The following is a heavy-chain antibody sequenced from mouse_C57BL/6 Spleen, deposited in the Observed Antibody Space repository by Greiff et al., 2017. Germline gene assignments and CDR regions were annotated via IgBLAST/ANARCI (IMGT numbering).Heavy chain of an antibody. Sequence: VQLQQSGPELVKPGASVKISCKASGYAFSSSWMNWVKQRPGKGLEWIGRIYPGDGDTNYNGKFKGKATLTADKSSSTVYMQLSSLASEDSAVYFCARWGDGSYGYWGQGTTLTVSS. CDR2: IYPGDGDT. D-gene: IGHD2-3*01. CDR1: GYAFSSSW. CDR3: ARWGDGSYGY. V-gene: IGHV1-82*01. J-gene: IGHJ2*01.